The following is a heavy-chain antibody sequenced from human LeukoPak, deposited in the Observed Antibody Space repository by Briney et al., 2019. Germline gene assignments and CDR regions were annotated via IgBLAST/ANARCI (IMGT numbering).Heavy chain of an antibody. CDR3: ARDSKDTAFDY. CDR1: GYIFTDYY. Sequence: ASVKVSCKASGYIFTDYYIHWVRQAPGQGLEWMGWMNPNGGIDYAQKFHGRVTLTRDTSISTAYMELSRLRSDDTAVYYCARDSKDTAFDYWGQGTLVTVSS. J-gene: IGHJ4*02. CDR2: MNPNGGI. D-gene: IGHD5-18*01. V-gene: IGHV1-2*02.